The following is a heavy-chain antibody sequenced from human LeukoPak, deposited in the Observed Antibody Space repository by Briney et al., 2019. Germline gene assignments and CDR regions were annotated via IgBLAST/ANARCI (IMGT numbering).Heavy chain of an antibody. CDR3: AKDVVGAINYFDY. CDR1: GFTFSSYA. CDR2: ISYDGSNK. V-gene: IGHV3-30-3*01. D-gene: IGHD1-26*01. J-gene: IGHJ4*02. Sequence: GRSLRLSCAASGFTFSSYAMHWVRQAPGKGLEWVAVISYDGSNKYYADSVKGRFTISRNNSKNTLYLQMNSLRADDTAVYYCAKDVVGAINYFDYWGQGTLVTVSS.